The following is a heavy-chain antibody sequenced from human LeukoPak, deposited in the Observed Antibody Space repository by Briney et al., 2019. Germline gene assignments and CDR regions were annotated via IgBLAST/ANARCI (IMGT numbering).Heavy chain of an antibody. Sequence: SEPLTLTCAVSGGSISSGGYSWSWIRQPPGKGLEWIGYIYHSGSTYYNPSLKSRVTISVDRSKNQFSLKLSSVTAADTAVYYCARADNWNDYDGMDVWGQGTTVTVSS. D-gene: IGHD1-1*01. CDR2: IYHSGST. CDR3: ARADNWNDYDGMDV. J-gene: IGHJ6*02. CDR1: GGSISSGGYS. V-gene: IGHV4-30-2*01.